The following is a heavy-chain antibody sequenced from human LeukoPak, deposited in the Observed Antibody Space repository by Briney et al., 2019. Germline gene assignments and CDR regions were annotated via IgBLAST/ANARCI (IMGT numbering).Heavy chain of an antibody. CDR2: IKYDGST. Sequence: SETLSLTCAVYGGSFSGDFWSWIRQSPGKGLEWIGEIKYDGSTTYNPSLESRVTLSVDTSTNQISLEMTYVTAADTAIYYCASGYARRYWGQGTLVTVSS. CDR1: GGSFSGDF. J-gene: IGHJ4*02. CDR3: ASGYARRY. D-gene: IGHD4-17*01. V-gene: IGHV4-34*01.